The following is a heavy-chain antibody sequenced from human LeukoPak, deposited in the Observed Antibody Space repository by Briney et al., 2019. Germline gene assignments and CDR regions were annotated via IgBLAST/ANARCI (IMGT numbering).Heavy chain of an antibody. CDR3: AKLWIGSYPRYFDY. V-gene: IGHV3-23*01. Sequence: GGSLRLSCAVSGFTFSNYAMTWVRQAPGKGLEWVSTISSSGGITFYADSVKGRFTISRDNSKNTLYLHMNSLRAEDTAVYYCAKLWIGSYPRYFDYWGQGTLVTVSS. CDR1: GFTFSNYA. D-gene: IGHD1-26*01. J-gene: IGHJ4*02. CDR2: ISSSGGIT.